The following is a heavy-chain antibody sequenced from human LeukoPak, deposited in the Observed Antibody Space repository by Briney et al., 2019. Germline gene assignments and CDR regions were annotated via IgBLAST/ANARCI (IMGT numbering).Heavy chain of an antibody. CDR2: INLSGGST. D-gene: IGHD3-9*01. CDR1: GYTFTSYY. J-gene: IGHJ5*02. Sequence: ASVKVSCKASGYTFTSYYMHWVRQAPGQGLEWMGIINLSGGSTSYAQKFQGRVTMTRDTSTSTVYMELSSLRSEDTAVYYCARAFYYDILTGYYPDNWFDPWGQGTLVTVSS. V-gene: IGHV1-46*01. CDR3: ARAFYYDILTGYYPDNWFDP.